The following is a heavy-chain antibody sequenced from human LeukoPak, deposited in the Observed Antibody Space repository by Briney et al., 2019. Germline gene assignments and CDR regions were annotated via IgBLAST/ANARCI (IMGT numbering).Heavy chain of an antibody. D-gene: IGHD1-26*01. J-gene: IGHJ3*02. CDR2: IYYSGST. CDR1: GGSISSYY. CDR3: ARRSSSGSYEDAFDI. Sequence: PSETLSLTCTVSGGSISSYYWSWIRQPPGKGLEWIGYIYYSGSTNYNPSLKSRVTISVDTSKNQFSLKLSSVTAADTAVYYCARRSSSGSYEDAFDIWGQGTMVTVSS. V-gene: IGHV4-59*01.